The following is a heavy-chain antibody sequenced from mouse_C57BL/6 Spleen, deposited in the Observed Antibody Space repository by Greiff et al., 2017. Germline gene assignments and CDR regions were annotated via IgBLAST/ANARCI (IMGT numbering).Heavy chain of an antibody. CDR2: IHPNSGST. Sequence: VQLQQPGAELVKPGASVKLSCKASGYTFTSYWMHWVKQRPGQGLEWIGMIHPNSGSTNYNEKFKSKATLTVDKSSSTAYMQLSSLTSEDSAVYYCARFPLITTVVAPYAMDYWGQGTSVTVSS. CDR3: ARFPLITTVVAPYAMDY. D-gene: IGHD1-1*01. V-gene: IGHV1-64*01. CDR1: GYTFTSYW. J-gene: IGHJ4*01.